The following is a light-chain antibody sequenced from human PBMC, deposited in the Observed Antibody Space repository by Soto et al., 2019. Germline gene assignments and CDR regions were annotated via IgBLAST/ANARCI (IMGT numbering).Light chain of an antibody. CDR2: EVS. J-gene: IGLJ1*01. CDR1: SSDVGNYNY. Sequence: QSALTQPASVSGSTGQSITISCTGTSSDVGNYNYVSWFQQHPGKAPKLIIFEVSYRPSGISNRFSGSKSGNTDSLTISGLQAEDEAVYYCSSYTTSSTLVFGPGTKLTVL. CDR3: SSYTTSSTLV. V-gene: IGLV2-14*01.